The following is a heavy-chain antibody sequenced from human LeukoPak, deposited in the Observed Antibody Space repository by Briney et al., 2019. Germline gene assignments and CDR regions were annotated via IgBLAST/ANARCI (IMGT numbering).Heavy chain of an antibody. D-gene: IGHD3-10*01. V-gene: IGHV4-31*03. J-gene: IGHJ6*02. CDR2: IYYSGST. CDR1: RGSISSGGYY. Sequence: TLSLTCTVSRGSISSGGYYWSWIRQHPGKGLEWMGYIYYSGSTYYNPSLKSGVTISGDTSKNQFSLQLSSVTAADTAVYYCARDKRYYGSGSTNYFYYYGMDVWGQGTTVTVSS. CDR3: ARDKRYYGSGSTNYFYYYGMDV.